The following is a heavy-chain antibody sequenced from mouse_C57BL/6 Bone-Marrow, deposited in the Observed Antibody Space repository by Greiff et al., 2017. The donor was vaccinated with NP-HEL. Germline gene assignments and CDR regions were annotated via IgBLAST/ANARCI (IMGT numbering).Heavy chain of an antibody. CDR2: IDPENGDT. Sequence: EVQLQQSGAELVRPGASVKLSCTASGFNIKDYYMHWVKQRPEQGLEWIGWIDPENGDTEYASKFQGKATITADTSSNTAYLQLSSLTSEDTAVYYCTTGMISFDYWGQGTTLTVSS. CDR1: GFNIKDYY. V-gene: IGHV14-4*01. D-gene: IGHD2-3*01. J-gene: IGHJ2*01. CDR3: TTGMISFDY.